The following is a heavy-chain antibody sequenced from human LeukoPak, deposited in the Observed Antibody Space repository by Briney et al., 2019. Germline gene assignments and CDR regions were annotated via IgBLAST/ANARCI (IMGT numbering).Heavy chain of an antibody. CDR2: ISGSGGST. V-gene: IGHV3-23*01. CDR1: GYTFSSYA. Sequence: PGGSLRLSCAASGYTFSSYATSWVRQAPGKGLEWVSAISGSGGSTYYADSVKGRFTISRDNSKNTLYLQMNSLRAEDTAVYYCAKVSGIAAAGTLGCWGQGTLVTDSS. D-gene: IGHD6-13*01. J-gene: IGHJ4*02. CDR3: AKVSGIAAAGTLGC.